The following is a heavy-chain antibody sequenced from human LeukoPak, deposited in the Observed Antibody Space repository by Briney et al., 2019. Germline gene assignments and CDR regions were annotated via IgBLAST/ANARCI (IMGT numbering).Heavy chain of an antibody. CDR3: VRRYMATSAEDFDY. Sequence: GGSLRLSCAASGFTFSNHWMSWVRQAPGKGLEWVANINQEVSEIYYADSVRDRFIISRDNAKNSMYLQMNTLRAEDTAVYYCVRRYMATSAEDFDYWGQGTLVTVFS. CDR2: INQEVSEI. J-gene: IGHJ4*02. D-gene: IGHD3-16*02. CDR1: GFTFSNHW. V-gene: IGHV3-7*01.